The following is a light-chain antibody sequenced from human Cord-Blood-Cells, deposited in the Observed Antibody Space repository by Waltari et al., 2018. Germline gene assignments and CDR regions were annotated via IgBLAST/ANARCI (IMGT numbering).Light chain of an antibody. CDR2: NDS. V-gene: IGLV3-27*01. CDR3: YSAADNNVV. J-gene: IGLJ2*01. Sequence: SYELTQPSSVSVSPGQTARITCSGDVLAKKYARWFQQKPGQAPVLVIYNDSERPSGIPERFSGSSSGTTVTLTISGAQVEDEADYYCYSAADNNVVFGGGTKLTVL. CDR1: VLAKKY.